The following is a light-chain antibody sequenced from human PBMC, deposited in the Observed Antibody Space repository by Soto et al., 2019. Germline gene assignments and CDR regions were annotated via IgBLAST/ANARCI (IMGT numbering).Light chain of an antibody. Sequence: EIVLTQSPGTLSLSPGERATLYCRATESVVSSYLAWYQLKPGQAPRLLIYDASSRATGIPDRFSGSGSGTDFTLTISSLEPEDFAVYYCQQRSNWPPTFGQGTKVDIK. J-gene: IGKJ1*01. CDR2: DAS. CDR3: QQRSNWPPT. CDR1: ESVVSSY. V-gene: IGKV3D-20*02.